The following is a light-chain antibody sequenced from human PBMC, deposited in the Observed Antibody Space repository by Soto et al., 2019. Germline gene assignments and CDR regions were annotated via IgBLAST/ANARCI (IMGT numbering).Light chain of an antibody. Sequence: IVLTQSPGTLSLSPGERATLFCRASQSVTSNLAWYQQKPGQAPRLLIYGASSRATGIPDRFSGSGSGTDFTLTICSLQPEDFATYYCQQSYSTPPTFGGGTKVDIK. CDR3: QQSYSTPPT. J-gene: IGKJ4*01. V-gene: IGKV3-20*01. CDR1: QSVTSN. CDR2: GAS.